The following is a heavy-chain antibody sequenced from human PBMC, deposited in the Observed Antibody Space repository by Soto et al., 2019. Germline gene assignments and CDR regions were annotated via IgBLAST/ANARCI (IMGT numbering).Heavy chain of an antibody. D-gene: IGHD2-15*01. J-gene: IGHJ4*02. CDR3: ARHLGYCSGGSCSKEYYFEY. Sequence: QLQLQESGPGLVKPSETLSLTCTVSGGSVSSNNYYWGWIRQPPGKGLEWIGSIYYSGSTYYNPSLKSRVTISVDTSKNQFSLKLSSVTAADTAVYYCARHLGYCSGGSCSKEYYFEYWGQGTLVTVSS. CDR2: IYYSGST. V-gene: IGHV4-39*01. CDR1: GGSVSSNNYY.